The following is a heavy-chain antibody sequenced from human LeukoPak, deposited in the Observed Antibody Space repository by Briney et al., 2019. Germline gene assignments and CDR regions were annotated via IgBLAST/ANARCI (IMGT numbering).Heavy chain of an antibody. CDR2: MNPNSGNT. D-gene: IGHD1-26*01. J-gene: IGHJ4*02. CDR1: GYTFTSYD. V-gene: IGHV1-8*01. CDR3: ARRVGAKGRFDY. Sequence: ASVKVSCKASGYTFTSYDINWVRQATGQGLEWMGWMNPNSGNTGYAQKFQGRVTMTRNTSISTAYMELSSLRSEDTAVYYCARRVGAKGRFDYWGQETLVTVSS.